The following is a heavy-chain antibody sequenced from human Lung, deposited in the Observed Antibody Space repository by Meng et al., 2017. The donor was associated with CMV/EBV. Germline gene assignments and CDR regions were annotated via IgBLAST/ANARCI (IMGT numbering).Heavy chain of an antibody. J-gene: IGHJ4*02. CDR3: ARDDRNYDFWSGYSNLGYFDY. D-gene: IGHD3-3*01. Sequence: SVXVSCKASGGTFSSYAISWVRQAPGQGLEWMGGIIPILGIANYAQKFQGRVTITADKSTSTAYMELSSLRSEDTAVYYCARDDRNYDFWSGYSNLGYFDYWGQGTLVTVSS. V-gene: IGHV1-69*10. CDR2: IIPILGIA. CDR1: GGTFSSYA.